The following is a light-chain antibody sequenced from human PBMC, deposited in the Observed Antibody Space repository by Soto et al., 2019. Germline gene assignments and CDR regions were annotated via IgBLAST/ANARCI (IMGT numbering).Light chain of an antibody. CDR1: QSLLLSNGYNY. Sequence: DIVVTQSPLSLPVTPGEPASISCRSSQSLLLSNGYNYLDWYLQKPGQSPQLLIYLGSSRASGVPDRFSGSGSGRDFTLKSSRVEAEDVGVYDCMQVLETPSFGQGTKVDIK. CDR3: MQVLETPS. V-gene: IGKV2-28*01. J-gene: IGKJ1*01. CDR2: LGS.